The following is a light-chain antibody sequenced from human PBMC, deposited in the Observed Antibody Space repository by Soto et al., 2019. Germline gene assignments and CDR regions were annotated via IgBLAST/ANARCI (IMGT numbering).Light chain of an antibody. J-gene: IGKJ4*01. CDR3: QQYNNWPTLT. CDR2: GAS. CDR1: QSVSSN. Sequence: EIVMTQSPATLSVSPGERATLSCRASQSVSSNLAWYQQKPGQAPRLLSYGASTRSTGIPARFSGSGSGTEFTLTISSRPSEDFAVYYCQQYNNWPTLTFGGGTKVEIK. V-gene: IGKV3-15*01.